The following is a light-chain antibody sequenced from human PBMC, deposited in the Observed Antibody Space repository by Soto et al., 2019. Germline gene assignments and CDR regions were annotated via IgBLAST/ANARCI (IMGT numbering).Light chain of an antibody. Sequence: QSALTQPASVSGSPGQSITLSCTGANSDVANYDYVSWYRQYPGLAPQVIISEVTNRPSVISDRFSGSKSANTAYLTISGLQAEEEADYYCCSHTISGAPVFGGGTKVTVL. CDR2: EVT. V-gene: IGLV2-14*01. J-gene: IGLJ2*01. CDR3: CSHTISGAPV. CDR1: NSDVANYDY.